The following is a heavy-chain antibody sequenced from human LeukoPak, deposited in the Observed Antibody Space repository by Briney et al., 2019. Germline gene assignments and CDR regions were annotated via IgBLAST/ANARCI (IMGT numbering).Heavy chain of an antibody. D-gene: IGHD5-12*01. V-gene: IGHV1-69*13. Sequence: SVKVSRKASGGTFSSYAISWVQQAPGQGLEWMGGIIPIFGTANYAQKFQGRVTITADESTSTAYMELSSLRSEDTAVYYCARAMILDIVATIFVLDYWGQGTLVTVSS. J-gene: IGHJ4*02. CDR2: IIPIFGTA. CDR3: ARAMILDIVATIFVLDY. CDR1: GGTFSSYA.